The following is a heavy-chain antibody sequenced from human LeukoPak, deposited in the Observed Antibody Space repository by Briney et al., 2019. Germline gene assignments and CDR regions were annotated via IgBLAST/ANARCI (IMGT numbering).Heavy chain of an antibody. D-gene: IGHD4-17*01. CDR1: GFTFSSYA. CDR3: AKDILYDYARFDY. Sequence: GGSLRLSCAASGFTFSSYAMSWVRQAPGKGLEWVSAISGSGGSTYYADSVNGRFTISRDNSKNTLYLQMNSLRAEDTAVYYCAKDILYDYARFDYWGQGTLVTVSS. CDR2: ISGSGGST. V-gene: IGHV3-23*01. J-gene: IGHJ4*02.